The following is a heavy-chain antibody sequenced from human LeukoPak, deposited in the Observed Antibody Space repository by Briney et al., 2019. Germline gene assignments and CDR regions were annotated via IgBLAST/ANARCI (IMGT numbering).Heavy chain of an antibody. CDR3: AGEEDAFDI. Sequence: GGSLRLSCAASGLTVSSNYMSWVRQAPGKGLEWVSVIYSGDNTYYADSVKGRFTISRDNSKNTLYLQMNSLRAEDTAVYYCAGEEDAFDIWGQGTLVAVSS. CDR2: IYSGDNT. CDR1: GLTVSSNY. V-gene: IGHV3-53*01. J-gene: IGHJ3*02.